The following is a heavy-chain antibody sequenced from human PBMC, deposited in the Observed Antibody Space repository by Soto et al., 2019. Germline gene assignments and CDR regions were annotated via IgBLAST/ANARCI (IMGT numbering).Heavy chain of an antibody. CDR1: GFTFSSYA. CDR3: ARAIVGATGYFDY. Sequence: PGXSRRLSGAASGFTFSSYAMHWVRQAPGKGLEWVAVISYDGSNKYYADSVKGRFTISRDNSKNTLYLQMNSLRAEDTAVYYCARAIVGATGYFDYWGQGTLVTVSS. J-gene: IGHJ4*02. D-gene: IGHD1-26*01. V-gene: IGHV3-30-3*01. CDR2: ISYDGSNK.